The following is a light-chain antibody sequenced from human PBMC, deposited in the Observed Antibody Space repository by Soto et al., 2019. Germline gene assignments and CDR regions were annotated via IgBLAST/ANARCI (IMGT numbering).Light chain of an antibody. CDR2: KAS. V-gene: IGKV1-5*03. CDR3: QQSYSTIT. Sequence: ILVTQSPSTLSASIGDRFTITCRASQSISSWLAWYQQKPGKAPKLLIYKASTLKSGVPSRFSGSGSGTEFALAISCLQPDDFATYYCQQSYSTITFGQGTRLEI. CDR1: QSISSW. J-gene: IGKJ5*01.